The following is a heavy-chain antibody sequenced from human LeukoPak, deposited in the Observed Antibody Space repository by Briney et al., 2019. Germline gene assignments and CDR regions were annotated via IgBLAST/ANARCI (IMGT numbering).Heavy chain of an antibody. J-gene: IGHJ4*02. CDR1: GGSISSYY. Sequence: SQTLSLTCTVSGGSISSYYWSWIRQPPGKGLEWIGYIYYSGSTNYNPSLKSRVTISVDTSKNQFSLKLSSVTAADTAVYYCARGGRGTVDYWGQGTLVTVSS. V-gene: IGHV4-59*01. CDR2: IYYSGST. CDR3: ARGGRGTVDY. D-gene: IGHD3-16*01.